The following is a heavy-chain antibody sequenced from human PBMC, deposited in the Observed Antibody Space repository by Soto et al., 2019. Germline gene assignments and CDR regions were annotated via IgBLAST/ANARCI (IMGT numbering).Heavy chain of an antibody. CDR2: ISRDGGAT. D-gene: IGHD3-9*01. Sequence: QPGGSLRLSCAASGFTFSAYAMSWVRQAPGKGLEWVSGISRDGGATDYADSVKGRLTISRDNAENTLFLQMNSLRAEDTAIYYCAKVSILTESYHYYAMDVWGQGTTVTVSS. V-gene: IGHV3-23*01. CDR3: AKVSILTESYHYYAMDV. CDR1: GFTFSAYA. J-gene: IGHJ6*02.